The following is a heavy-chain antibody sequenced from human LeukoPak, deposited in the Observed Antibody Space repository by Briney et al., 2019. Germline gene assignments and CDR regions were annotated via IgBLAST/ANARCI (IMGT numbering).Heavy chain of an antibody. CDR1: GYSFTNYW. V-gene: IGHV5-51*01. CDR3: ARRSIYGDYDFDS. CDR2: IYPDDSDT. J-gene: IGHJ4*02. D-gene: IGHD4-17*01. Sequence: GESLKISCKGSGYSFTNYWIGWVRQMPGKGLEWMGIIYPDDSDTGYSPSFQGQVTISAVKSISTAYLQWSSLKTSDTAIYYCARRSIYGDYDFDSWGQGTLVTVSS.